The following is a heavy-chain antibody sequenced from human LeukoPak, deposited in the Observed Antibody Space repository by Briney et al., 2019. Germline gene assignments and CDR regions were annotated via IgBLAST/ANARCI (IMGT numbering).Heavy chain of an antibody. CDR2: IYYSGST. J-gene: IGHJ3*02. D-gene: IGHD3-10*01. CDR3: AKSNGYGLVDI. Sequence: SEILSLTCTVSGGSISSYYWSWIRQPPGKGLEWIGYIYYSGSTNYNPSLKSRVTISLDTSRNQFSRKLNSVTAADTAVYYCAKSNGYGLVDIWGQGTMVTVSS. V-gene: IGHV4-59*12. CDR1: GGSISSYY.